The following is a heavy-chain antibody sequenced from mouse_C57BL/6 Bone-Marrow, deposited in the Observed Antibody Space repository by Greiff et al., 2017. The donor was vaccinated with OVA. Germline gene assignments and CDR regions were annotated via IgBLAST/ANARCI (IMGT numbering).Heavy chain of an antibody. Sequence: VKLMESGAELVRPGASVTLSCKASGYTFTDYEMHWVKQTPVHGLEWIGAIDPETGGTAYNQKFKGKAILTADKSSSTAYMELRSLTSEDSAVYYCAGGCPGVWGTGTTVTVSS. D-gene: IGHD6-1*01. CDR1: GYTFTDYE. J-gene: IGHJ1*03. CDR3: AGGCPGV. CDR2: IDPETGGT. V-gene: IGHV1-15*01.